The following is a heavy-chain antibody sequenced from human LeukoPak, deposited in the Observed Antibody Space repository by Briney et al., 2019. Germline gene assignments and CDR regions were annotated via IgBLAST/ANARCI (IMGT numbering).Heavy chain of an antibody. CDR3: ARPYGGNPGYFDY. J-gene: IGHJ4*02. V-gene: IGHV4-39*01. CDR2: IYYSGTT. Sequence: NPSETLSLTCTISGGSISSSSEYCGWIRQPPGKGLEWIGNIYYSGTTYYNPSLKSRVTISVDTSKSQFSLKLSSVTAADTAVYYCARPYGGNPGYFDYWGQETLVTVSS. CDR1: GGSISSSSEY. D-gene: IGHD4-23*01.